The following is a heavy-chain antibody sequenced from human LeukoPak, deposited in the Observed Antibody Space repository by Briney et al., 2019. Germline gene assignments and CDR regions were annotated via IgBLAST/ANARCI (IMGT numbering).Heavy chain of an antibody. D-gene: IGHD6-6*01. CDR2: INPNSGGT. V-gene: IGHV1-2*02. Sequence: ASVKVSCKASGYTFTGYYMHWVRQAPGQGLEWMGWINPNSGGTNYAQKFQGRVTMTTDTSTSTAYMELRSLRSDDTAVYYCLTSSSSDNWGQGTLVTVSS. CDR1: GYTFTGYY. J-gene: IGHJ4*02. CDR3: LTSSSSDN.